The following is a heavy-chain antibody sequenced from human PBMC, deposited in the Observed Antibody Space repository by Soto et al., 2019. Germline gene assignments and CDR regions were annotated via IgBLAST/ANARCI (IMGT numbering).Heavy chain of an antibody. D-gene: IGHD2-2*01. CDR1: GNTFTKFG. V-gene: IGHV1-18*01. CDR3: ARVIPGAEAWFDP. J-gene: IGHJ5*02. Sequence: SVKVSCKASGNTFTKFGVTGVGQSGLQGLEWMGWISAYTDDPNYAQKFQGRVTMTIDTSTSTAYLDLRSLTSDDTAVYYCARVIPGAEAWFDPWGQGTLVTVSS. CDR2: ISAYTDDP.